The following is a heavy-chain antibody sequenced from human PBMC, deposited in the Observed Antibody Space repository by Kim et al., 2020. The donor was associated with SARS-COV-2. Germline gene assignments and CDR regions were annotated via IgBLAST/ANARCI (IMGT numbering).Heavy chain of an antibody. J-gene: IGHJ3*02. V-gene: IGHV4-39*07. CDR2: T. CDR3: ARVSPWDAFDI. Sequence: TYYTPSLKSRVTISVDTSKNQFSLKLSSVTAADTAVYYCARVSPWDAFDIWGQGTMVTVSS.